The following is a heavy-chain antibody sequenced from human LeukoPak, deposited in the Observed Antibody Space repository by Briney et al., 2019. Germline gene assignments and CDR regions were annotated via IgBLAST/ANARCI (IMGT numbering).Heavy chain of an antibody. Sequence: GGSLRLSCAASGFTFSSYAMSWVRQAPGKGLEWVSAISGSGGSTYYADSVKGRFTISRDNSKNTLYLQMNSLRAEDTAVYYCAKPSSSRGCLIPYNWFDPCGQGTLVTVSS. CDR3: AKPSSSRGCLIPYNWFDP. CDR1: GFTFSSYA. V-gene: IGHV3-23*01. D-gene: IGHD2-2*02. CDR2: ISGSGGST. J-gene: IGHJ5*02.